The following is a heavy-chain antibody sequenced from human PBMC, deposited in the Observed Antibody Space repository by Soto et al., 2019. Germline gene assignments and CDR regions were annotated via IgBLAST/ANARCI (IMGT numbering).Heavy chain of an antibody. CDR1: GGSIDYYY. CDR3: ARVRDSFGLDV. V-gene: IGHV4-59*12. CDR2: IHYRGTT. Sequence: PSETLSLTCTVSGGSIDYYYWNWIRQHPGKGLEWIGSIHYRGTTDYNPSPKSRITISLDRSKNQFALKLSSVTAADTAVYYCARVRDSFGLDVWGQGTTVTVSS. J-gene: IGHJ6*02. D-gene: IGHD2-15*01.